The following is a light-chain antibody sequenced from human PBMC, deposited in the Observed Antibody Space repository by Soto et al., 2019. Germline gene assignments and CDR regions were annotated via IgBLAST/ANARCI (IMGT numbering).Light chain of an antibody. CDR2: GAS. CDR1: QSVSSN. J-gene: IGKJ4*01. V-gene: IGKV3-15*01. Sequence: EIVMTQSPATLSVSPGARATLSCRASQSVSSNLAWYQQKPGQAPRLLIYGASTSATGIPARFSGSGSGTEFTLTISSLQSEDFAVYYCQQYNNWPPLTFGGGTKVEIK. CDR3: QQYNNWPPLT.